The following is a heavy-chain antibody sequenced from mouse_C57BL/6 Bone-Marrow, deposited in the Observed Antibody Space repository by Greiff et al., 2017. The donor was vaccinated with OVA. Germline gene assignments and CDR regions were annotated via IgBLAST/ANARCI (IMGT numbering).Heavy chain of an antibody. D-gene: IGHD1-1*01. CDR1: GYTFTSYW. Sequence: EVQLQQSGTVLARPGASVKMSCKTSGYTFTSYWMHWVKQRPGQGLEWIGAIYPGNSDTSYNQKFKGKAKLTAVTSASTAYMELSSMTKEDAAVYYCTRGTTEVGRYYFDYWGQGTTLTVSS. J-gene: IGHJ2*01. V-gene: IGHV1-5*01. CDR2: IYPGNSDT. CDR3: TRGTTEVGRYYFDY.